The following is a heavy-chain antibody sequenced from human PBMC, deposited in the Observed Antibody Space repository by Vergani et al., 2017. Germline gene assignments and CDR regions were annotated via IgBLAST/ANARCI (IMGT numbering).Heavy chain of an antibody. CDR3: ASGPLRITIWVGGMDV. V-gene: IGHV1-69*13. CDR1: GVTFSGYG. Sequence: QVQLVQSGAEVKKPGSSVKVSCKASGVTFSGYGISWVRQAPGQGLEWMGRIIPIFGAPNYAQKFQGRVTLTADESTSTVYMELSSLRSEDTAVYYCASGPLRITIWVGGMDVWGQGTTVTVSS. D-gene: IGHD3-9*01. CDR2: IIPIFGAP. J-gene: IGHJ6*02.